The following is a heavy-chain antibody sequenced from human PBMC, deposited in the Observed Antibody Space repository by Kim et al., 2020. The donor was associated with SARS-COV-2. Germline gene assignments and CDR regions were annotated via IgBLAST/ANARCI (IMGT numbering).Heavy chain of an antibody. D-gene: IGHD6-19*01. CDR2: LYSGGDI. CDR1: GFNVMNNY. CDR3: ARGSTTGWYGFDY. J-gene: IGHJ4*02. V-gene: IGHV3-53*01. Sequence: GGSLRLSCAASGFNVMNNYMNWIRQVPGKGLEWVAVLYSGGDIYYADSVRGRFTISRDESKNTVDLQMNGLTVDDTALYYCARGSTTGWYGFDYWGQGTLVTVS.